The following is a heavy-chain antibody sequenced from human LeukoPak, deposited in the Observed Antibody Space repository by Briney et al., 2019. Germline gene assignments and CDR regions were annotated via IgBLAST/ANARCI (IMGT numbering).Heavy chain of an antibody. Sequence: GASVKVSCKASGYTFTSYDINWVRQATGQGLEWMGWMNPNSGNTGYAQKFQGRVTMTRNTSISTAYMELSSVRSEDTAVYYCARDMSSSSWYHGDYWGQGTLVTVSS. CDR2: MNPNSGNT. CDR1: GYTFTSYD. CDR3: ARDMSSSSWYHGDY. D-gene: IGHD6-13*01. J-gene: IGHJ4*02. V-gene: IGHV1-8*01.